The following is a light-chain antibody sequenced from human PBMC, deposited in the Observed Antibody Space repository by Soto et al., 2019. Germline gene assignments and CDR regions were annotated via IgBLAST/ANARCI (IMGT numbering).Light chain of an antibody. CDR3: QSSDSNLICSRV. CDR2: GNS. Sequence: QSVLTQPPSVSGAPGQRVTISCTGSSSNIGAGYDVHWYQQLPGTAPKLLIYGNSNRPSGVPDRFSGSKSGTSASLAITGLQAEDEAVYYCQSSDSNLICSRVFGGGTKVNVL. J-gene: IGLJ2*01. V-gene: IGLV1-40*01. CDR1: SSNIGAGYD.